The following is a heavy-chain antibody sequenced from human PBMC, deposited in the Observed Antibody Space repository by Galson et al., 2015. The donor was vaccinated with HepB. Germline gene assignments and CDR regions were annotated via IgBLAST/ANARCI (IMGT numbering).Heavy chain of an antibody. D-gene: IGHD4-23*01. V-gene: IGHV3-23*01. CDR1: GFTFSSYA. CDR2: ISGSGGST. CDR3: AKDTGPTVVTPGFDY. J-gene: IGHJ4*02. Sequence: SLRLSCAASGFTFSSYAMSWVRQAPGKGLEWVSAISGSGGSTYYADSVKGRFTISRDNSKNTLYLQMNSLRAEDTAVYYCAKDTGPTVVTPGFDYWGQGTLVTVSS.